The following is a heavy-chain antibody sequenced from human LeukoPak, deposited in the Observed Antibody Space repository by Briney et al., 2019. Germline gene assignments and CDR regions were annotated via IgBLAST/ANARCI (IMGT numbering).Heavy chain of an antibody. D-gene: IGHD3-22*01. CDR1: GGSISSYY. CDR2: IYYSGST. J-gene: IGHJ4*02. CDR3: ARFYQGIVDYFDY. V-gene: IGHV4-59*01. Sequence: SETLSLTCTVSGGSISSYYWSWIRQPPGKGLEWIGYIYYSGSTNYNPSLKSRDTISVDTSKNQFSLKLSSVTAADTAVYYCARFYQGIVDYFDYWGQGTLVTVSS.